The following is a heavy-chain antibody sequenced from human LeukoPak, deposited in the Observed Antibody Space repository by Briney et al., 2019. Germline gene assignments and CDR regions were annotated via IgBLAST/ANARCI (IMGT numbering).Heavy chain of an antibody. CDR3: ARALGYCSGGSCTKTSTAAFDY. V-gene: IGHV1-2*02. CDR2: INPNSGGT. J-gene: IGHJ4*02. D-gene: IGHD2-15*01. Sequence: GASVKVSCKASGYTFTGYYMHWVRQAPGQGLEWMGWINPNSGGTNYAQKFQGRVTMTRDTSISTAYMELSRLRSDDTAVYYCARALGYCSGGSCTKTSTAAFDYWGQGTLVTVSS. CDR1: GYTFTGYY.